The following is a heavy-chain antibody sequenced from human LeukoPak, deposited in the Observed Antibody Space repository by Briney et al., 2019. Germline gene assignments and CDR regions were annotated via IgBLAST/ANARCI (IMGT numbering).Heavy chain of an antibody. V-gene: IGHV4-30-4*08. CDR3: GRIDGDYGAFDN. CDR2: IYYSGST. D-gene: IGHD4-17*01. Sequence: SETLSLTCTVSGGSISSGDYYWSWIRQPPGKGLEWIGYIYYSGSTYYNPSLKSRVTISVDKSKNQFSLKLNSVTAADTAVYYCGRIDGDYGAFDNWGQGTLVTVSS. CDR1: GGSISSGDYY. J-gene: IGHJ4*02.